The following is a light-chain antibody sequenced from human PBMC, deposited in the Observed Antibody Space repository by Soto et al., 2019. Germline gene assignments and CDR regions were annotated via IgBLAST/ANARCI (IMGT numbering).Light chain of an antibody. V-gene: IGKV3-15*01. CDR3: EQYTNWPIT. Sequence: ERVMTQSPATLSLSPGERATLSCRASQSVSGNLAWYQQKPGQAPRLLIYGASTRATGIPAKFSGSGSGTEFTLTISSLQSEDFAVYYCEQYTNWPITFGQGTRLEIK. CDR1: QSVSGN. CDR2: GAS. J-gene: IGKJ5*01.